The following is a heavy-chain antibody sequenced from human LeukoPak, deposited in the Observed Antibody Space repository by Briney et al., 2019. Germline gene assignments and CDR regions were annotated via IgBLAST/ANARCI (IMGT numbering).Heavy chain of an antibody. CDR3: VTNFDSSGYFGY. CDR2: VNTNTGNP. V-gene: IGHV7-4-1*01. D-gene: IGHD3-22*01. CDR1: GYTFTRNT. J-gene: IGHJ4*02. Sequence: ASVKVSCKASGYTFTRNTINWVRQAPRQGLEWMGWVNTNTGNPTYAQGFTGRFVFSSDTPVSTAYLQIGSLKAEDTAVYYCVTNFDSSGYFGYWGQGTLVTVSS.